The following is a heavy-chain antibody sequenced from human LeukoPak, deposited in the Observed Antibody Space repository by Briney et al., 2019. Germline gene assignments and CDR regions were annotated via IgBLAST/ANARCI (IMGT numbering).Heavy chain of an antibody. V-gene: IGHV3-30*18. J-gene: IGHJ5*02. Sequence: PGGSLRLSCAASGFTFSSYGMHWVRQAPGEGLEWGAVISYDGSNKYYADSVKGRFTISRDNSKNTLYLQMNSLRAEDTAVYYCAKEVVAAAGTGWFDPWGQGTLVTVSS. CDR2: ISYDGSNK. D-gene: IGHD6-13*01. CDR3: AKEVVAAAGTGWFDP. CDR1: GFTFSSYG.